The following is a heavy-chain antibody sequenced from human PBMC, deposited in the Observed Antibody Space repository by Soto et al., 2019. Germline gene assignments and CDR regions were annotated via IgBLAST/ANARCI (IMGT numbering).Heavy chain of an antibody. J-gene: IGHJ6*02. CDR3: ARSVGYSYATEYYYYGMDV. Sequence: PGESLKISCKGSGYSFTSYWIGWVRQMPGKGLEWMGIIYPGDSDTRYSPSFQGQVTISADKSISTAYLQWSSLKASDTAMYYCARSVGYSYATEYYYYGMDVWGQGTTVTVSS. CDR1: GYSFTSYW. V-gene: IGHV5-51*01. CDR2: IYPGDSDT. D-gene: IGHD5-18*01.